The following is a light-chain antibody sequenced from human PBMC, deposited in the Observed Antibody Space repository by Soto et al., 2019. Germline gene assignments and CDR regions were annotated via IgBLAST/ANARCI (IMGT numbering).Light chain of an antibody. J-gene: IGLJ1*01. Sequence: QSVLTQPPSVSGAPGQRVTISCTGSSSNIGAGYDVHWYQQLPGTAPTPLFYGNSNRPSGVPDRFSGSKSGTSASLAITGLQAEDEADYYCQSYDSSLSGVFGTGTKLTVL. CDR2: GNS. V-gene: IGLV1-40*01. CDR1: SSNIGAGYD. CDR3: QSYDSSLSGV.